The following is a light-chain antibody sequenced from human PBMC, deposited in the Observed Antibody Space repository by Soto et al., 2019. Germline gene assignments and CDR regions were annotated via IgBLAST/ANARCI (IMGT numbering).Light chain of an antibody. Sequence: EIVRRLSPATLSVSPGERATLSCRASQGISRNLAWYQQRPGQAPRLLILGASTRATGIPARFSGSGSGTEFTLTISSLQSEDFAVYYCKQYNTWPPFTFGQGTRLAI. J-gene: IGKJ5*01. CDR2: GAS. CDR1: QGISRN. V-gene: IGKV3-15*01. CDR3: KQYNTWPPFT.